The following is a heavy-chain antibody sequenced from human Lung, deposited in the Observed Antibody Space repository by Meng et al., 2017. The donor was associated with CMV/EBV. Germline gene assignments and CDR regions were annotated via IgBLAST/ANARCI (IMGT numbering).Heavy chain of an antibody. J-gene: IGHJ4*02. V-gene: IGHV3-30*02. CDR2: IRYGGSNK. D-gene: IGHD6-13*01. CDR1: GFTFSSYG. Sequence: GGSLRLXXAASGFTFSSYGMHWVRQAPGKGLEWVAFIRYGGSNKNYADSVKGRFTISRDNSKNTLYLQMNSLRSEDTAVYYCAKGAQQLIFDYWGQGTLVTVSS. CDR3: AKGAQQLIFDY.